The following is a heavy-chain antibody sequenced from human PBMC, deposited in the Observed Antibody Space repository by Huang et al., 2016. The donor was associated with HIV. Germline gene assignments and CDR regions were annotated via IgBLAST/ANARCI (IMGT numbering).Heavy chain of an antibody. CDR2: IYYSGRT. Sequence: QLQLQESGPGLVKPSETLSLTCTVSGGSISSSSYYWGWIRQPPGKGLEWIGSIYYSGRTYYNPSLKGRVTISVETSKNQFSLKLSSVTAADTAVYYCARGRSYFDYWGQGTLVTVSS. CDR3: ARGRSYFDY. V-gene: IGHV4-39*01. J-gene: IGHJ4*02. CDR1: GGSISSSSYY.